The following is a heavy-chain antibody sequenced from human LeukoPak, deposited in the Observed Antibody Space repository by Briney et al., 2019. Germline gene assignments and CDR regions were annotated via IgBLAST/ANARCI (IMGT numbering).Heavy chain of an antibody. V-gene: IGHV3-21*01. CDR2: ISSSSSYI. Sequence: GGSLRLSCAASGFTFSSYSMNWVRQAPGKGLEWVSSISSSSSYIYYADPVKGRFTISRDNAKNSLYLQMNSLRAEDTAVYYCARGPVIMYYDFWSGYSNYMDVWGKGTTVTVSS. CDR3: ARGPVIMYYDFWSGYSNYMDV. CDR1: GFTFSSYS. J-gene: IGHJ6*03. D-gene: IGHD3-3*01.